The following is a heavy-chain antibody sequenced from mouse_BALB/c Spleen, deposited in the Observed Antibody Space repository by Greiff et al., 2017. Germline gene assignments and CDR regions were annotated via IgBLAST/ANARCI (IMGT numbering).Heavy chain of an antibody. CDR2: IDPANGNT. CDR1: GFNIKATY. J-gene: IGHJ2*01. V-gene: IGHV14-3*02. Sequence: VQLQQSGAELVKPGASVKLSCTASGFNIKATYMHWVKQRPEQGLEWIGRIDPANGNTKYDPKFQGKATITADTSSNTAYLQLSSLTSEDTAVYYGAREGRGDFDYWGQGTTLTVSS. CDR3: AREGRGDFDY.